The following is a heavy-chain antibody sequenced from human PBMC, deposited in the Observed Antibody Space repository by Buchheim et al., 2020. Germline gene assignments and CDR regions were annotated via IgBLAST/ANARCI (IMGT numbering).Heavy chain of an antibody. CDR2: ISYDGSNK. D-gene: IGHD6-6*01. CDR1: GFTFSSYG. Sequence: QVQLVESGGGVVQPGRSLRLSCAASGFTFSSYGMHWVRQAPGKGLEWVAVISYDGSNKYYADSVKGRFTISRDNSKNTLYPQMNSLRAEDTAVYYCAKDPSARPFYVHFDYWGQGTL. J-gene: IGHJ4*02. CDR3: AKDPSARPFYVHFDY. V-gene: IGHV3-30*18.